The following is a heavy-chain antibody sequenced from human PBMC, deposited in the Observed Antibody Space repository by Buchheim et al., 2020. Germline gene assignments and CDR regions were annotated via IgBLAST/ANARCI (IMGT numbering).Heavy chain of an antibody. CDR3: ASVLNYYDSSGYYIDAFDI. Sequence: QVQLVESGGGLVKPGGSLRLSCAASGFTFSDYYMSWIRQAPGKGLEWVSYISSSSSYTSYADSVKGRFTISRDNAKNSLYLQMNSLRAEDTAVYYCASVLNYYDSSGYYIDAFDIWGQGT. J-gene: IGHJ3*02. V-gene: IGHV3-11*06. CDR2: ISSSSSYT. CDR1: GFTFSDYY. D-gene: IGHD3-22*01.